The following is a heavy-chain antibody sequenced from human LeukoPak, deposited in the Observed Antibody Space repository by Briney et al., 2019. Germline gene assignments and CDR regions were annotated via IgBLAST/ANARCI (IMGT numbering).Heavy chain of an antibody. D-gene: IGHD2-2*01. V-gene: IGHV4-39*01. Sequence: SSETLPLTCTVSGGSISTSNFYWGWIRQPPGKGLERIGSIYYTGSTYYNPSLMGRVTISVDTSKNQYSLKLNSVTAADTAVYYCATYCRGTSCFEFAYDIWGEGPMVTVSS. CDR1: GGSISTSNFY. CDR2: IYYTGST. J-gene: IGHJ3*02. CDR3: ATYCRGTSCFEFAYDI.